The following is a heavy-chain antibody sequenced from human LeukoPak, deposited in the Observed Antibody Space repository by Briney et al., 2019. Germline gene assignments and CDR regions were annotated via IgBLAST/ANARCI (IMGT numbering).Heavy chain of an antibody. CDR2: ISWNSGSI. V-gene: IGHV3-9*01. CDR3: ARAPGCSSTSCSGS. D-gene: IGHD2-2*01. Sequence: GGSLRLSCAASGFTFDDYAMHWVRQAPGKGLEWVSGISWNSGSIGYADSVKGRFTISRDNAKNSLYLQMNSLRAEDTAVYYCARAPGCSSTSCSGSWGQGTLVTVSS. J-gene: IGHJ4*02. CDR1: GFTFDDYA.